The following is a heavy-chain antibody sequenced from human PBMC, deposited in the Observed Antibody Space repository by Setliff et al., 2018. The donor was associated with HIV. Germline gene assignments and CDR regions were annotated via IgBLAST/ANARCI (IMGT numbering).Heavy chain of an antibody. V-gene: IGHV4-30-4*08. CDR2: IYYSGST. Sequence: SETLSLTCTVSGGSISSGDYYWSWIRQPPGKGLEWIGYIYYSGSTNYNPSLKSRVTISVDTSKNQFSLKLSSVTAADTAVYYCARVNYYDSSGYYEDAFDIWGQGTMVTVS. D-gene: IGHD3-22*01. CDR3: ARVNYYDSSGYYEDAFDI. J-gene: IGHJ3*02. CDR1: GGSISSGDYY.